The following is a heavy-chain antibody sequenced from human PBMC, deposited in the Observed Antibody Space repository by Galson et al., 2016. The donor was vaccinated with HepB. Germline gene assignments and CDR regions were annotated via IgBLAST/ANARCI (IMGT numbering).Heavy chain of an antibody. D-gene: IGHD6-13*01. J-gene: IGHJ4*02. CDR2: IRNRVNNYAT. CDR3: SRQAVDSRGPSSWSCIDY. CDR1: GFAFSGAA. V-gene: IGHV3-73*01. Sequence: SLRLSCAASGFAFSGAAVHWVRQAPGKGLEWLGQIRNRVNNYATSYAASVRGRITLSRDDSKTTAYLQMHSLRTEDTAVYYCSRQAVDSRGPSSWSCIDYWGQGTLVAVAS.